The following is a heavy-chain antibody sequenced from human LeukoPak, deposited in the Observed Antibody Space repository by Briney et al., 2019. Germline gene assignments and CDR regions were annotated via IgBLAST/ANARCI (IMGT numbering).Heavy chain of an antibody. J-gene: IGHJ4*02. CDR1: GGSISSYY. CDR3: ARVDFDWLFEDY. Sequence: SETLSLTCTVSGGSISSYYWSWIRQPPGKGLEWIGYIYYSGSTNYNPSLKSRVTISVDTSKNQFSLKLSSVTAADTAVYYGARVDFDWLFEDYWGQGTLVTVSS. D-gene: IGHD3-9*01. CDR2: IYYSGST. V-gene: IGHV4-59*01.